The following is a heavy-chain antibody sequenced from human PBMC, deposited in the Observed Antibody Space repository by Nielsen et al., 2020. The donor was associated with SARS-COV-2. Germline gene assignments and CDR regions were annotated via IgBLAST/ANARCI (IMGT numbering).Heavy chain of an antibody. CDR3: ARTYSYGLHFDY. J-gene: IGHJ4*02. V-gene: IGHV3-11*06. D-gene: IGHD5-18*01. Sequence: RQAPGKGLEWVSYISSSSSYTNYAGSVKGRFTISRDNAKNSLYLQMNSLRAEDTAVYYCARTYSYGLHFDYWGQGTLVTVSS. CDR2: ISSSSSYT.